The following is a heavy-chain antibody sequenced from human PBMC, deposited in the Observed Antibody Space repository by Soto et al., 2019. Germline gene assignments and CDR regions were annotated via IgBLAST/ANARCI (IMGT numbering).Heavy chain of an antibody. Sequence: QLQLQQSGPGLVKPSETLSLPCTVSGGSISSSSYYWGWIRQPPGKVLEWIGSIYYSGTTYYNPSCRIRVTVSVATSKIQSSLELSFVTAADTALYYCARHSPAITISDHWGQGTLVTVSS. CDR3: ARHSPAITISDH. V-gene: IGHV4-39*01. CDR2: IYYSGTT. CDR1: GGSISSSSYY. J-gene: IGHJ4*02. D-gene: IGHD5-12*01.